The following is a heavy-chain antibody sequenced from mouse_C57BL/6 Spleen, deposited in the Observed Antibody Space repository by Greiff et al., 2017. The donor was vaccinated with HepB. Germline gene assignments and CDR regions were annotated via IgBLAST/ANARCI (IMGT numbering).Heavy chain of an antibody. D-gene: IGHD3-3*01. J-gene: IGHJ4*01. V-gene: IGHV1-52*01. CDR3: ARYRDVGAMDY. CDR1: GYTFTSYW. CDR2: IDPSDSET. Sequence: QVQLQQPGAELVRPGSSVKLSCKASGYTFTSYWMHWVKQRPLQGLEWIGNIDPSDSETHYNQKFKDKATLTVDKSSSTAYMQLSSLTSEDSAVYYCARYRDVGAMDYWGQGTSVTVSS.